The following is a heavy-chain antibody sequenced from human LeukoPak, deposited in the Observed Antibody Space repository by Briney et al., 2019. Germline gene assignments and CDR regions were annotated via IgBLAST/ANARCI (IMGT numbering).Heavy chain of an antibody. V-gene: IGHV4-61*08. CDR3: ARGPDSSGYHFDY. CDR1: GGSISSGGYY. Sequence: NPSETLSLTCTVPGGSISSGGYYWSWIRQHPGKGLEWIGYIYYSGSTNYNPSLKSRVTISVDTSKNQFSLRLTSVTAADTAVYYCARGPDSSGYHFDYWGQGTLVTVSS. CDR2: IYYSGST. J-gene: IGHJ4*02. D-gene: IGHD3-22*01.